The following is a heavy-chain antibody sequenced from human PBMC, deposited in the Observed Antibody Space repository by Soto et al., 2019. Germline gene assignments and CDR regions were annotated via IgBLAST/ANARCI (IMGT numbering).Heavy chain of an antibody. Sequence: PGGSLTLSCAASGFTVSSHYMSWVRQAPGKGLEWVSVIYSGGSTYYADSVKGRFTISRDNSKNTLYLQMNSLRAEDTAVYYCARDLGGSIDYYYYYYMDVWGKGT. CDR3: ARDLGGSIDYYYYYYMDV. V-gene: IGHV3-66*01. D-gene: IGHD2-21*01. CDR2: IYSGGST. J-gene: IGHJ6*03. CDR1: GFTVSSHY.